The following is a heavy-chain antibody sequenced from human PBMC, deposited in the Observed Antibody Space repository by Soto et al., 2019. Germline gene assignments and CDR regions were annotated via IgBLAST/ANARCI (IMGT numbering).Heavy chain of an antibody. D-gene: IGHD2-21*02. J-gene: IGHJ4*02. CDR3: ARGGHVVVVTAALDY. CDR1: GGTFSSYT. CDR2: IIPILGIA. V-gene: IGHV1-69*02. Sequence: GASVEVSCKASGGTFSSYTISWVRQAPGQGLEWMGRIIPILGIANYAQKFQGRVTITADKSTSTLYMELTSLTSEDTAVYYCARGGHVVVVTAALDYWGQGTLVTVSS.